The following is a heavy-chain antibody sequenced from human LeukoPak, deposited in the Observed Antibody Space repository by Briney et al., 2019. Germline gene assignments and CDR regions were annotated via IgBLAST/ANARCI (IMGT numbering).Heavy chain of an antibody. Sequence: GASVKVSCKASGYTFTGYYMHWVRQAPGQGLEWMGWINPNSGGTNYAQKFQGRVTMTRDTSISTAYMELSRLRSDDTAVYYCASWSGYSPLYYYYYGMDVWGQGTTVTVSS. D-gene: IGHD3-3*01. V-gene: IGHV1-2*02. CDR2: INPNSGGT. CDR3: ASWSGYSPLYYYYYGMDV. CDR1: GYTFTGYY. J-gene: IGHJ6*02.